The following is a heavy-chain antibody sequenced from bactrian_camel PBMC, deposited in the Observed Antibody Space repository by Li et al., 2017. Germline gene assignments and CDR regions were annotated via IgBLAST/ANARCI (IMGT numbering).Heavy chain of an antibody. D-gene: IGHD2*01. CDR1: GGSFSGKC. CDR2: IYTGRYTGGDIT. Sequence: HVQLVESGGGPVQAGDSLRLSCVVSGGSFSGKCMGWFRQAPREEREGVAAIYTGRYTGGDITYVADSVKGRFTVSRNNANNTVTLMMNRLKPDDTAMYYCAANFGPYCSAPYLARRANFLGRGTQVTVS. V-gene: IGHV3-3*01. J-gene: IGHJ4*01.